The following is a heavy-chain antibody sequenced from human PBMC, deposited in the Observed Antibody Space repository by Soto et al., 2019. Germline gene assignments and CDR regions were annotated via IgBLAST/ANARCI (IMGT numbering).Heavy chain of an antibody. CDR3: ARVVVRGYNWFDP. D-gene: IGHD3-10*01. V-gene: IGHV1-8*01. CDR1: GYTFTSYD. CDR2: MNPNSGNT. J-gene: IGHJ5*02. Sequence: ASVKVSCKASGYTFTSYDINWVRQATGQGLEWMGWMNPNSGNTGYVQKFQGRVTMTRNTSISTAYMELSSLRSEDTAVYYCARVVVRGYNWFDPWGQGTLVTVSS.